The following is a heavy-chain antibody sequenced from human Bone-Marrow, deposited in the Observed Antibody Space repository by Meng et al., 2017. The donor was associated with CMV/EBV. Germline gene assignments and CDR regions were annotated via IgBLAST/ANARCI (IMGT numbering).Heavy chain of an antibody. Sequence: GESLKIFCAASGFTFSSYSMNWVRQAPGKGLEWVSYISSSSSTIYYADSVKGRFTISRDNAKNSLYLRMNSLSAEDTAVYYCARDDSSSSPYYYYGMDVWGQGTTVTVSS. V-gene: IGHV3-48*04. CDR1: GFTFSSYS. CDR2: ISSSSSTI. CDR3: ARDDSSSSPYYYYGMDV. J-gene: IGHJ6*02. D-gene: IGHD6-6*01.